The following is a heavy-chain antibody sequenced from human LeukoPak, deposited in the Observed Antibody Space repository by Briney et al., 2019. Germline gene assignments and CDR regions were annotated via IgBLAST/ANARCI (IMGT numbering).Heavy chain of an antibody. D-gene: IGHD6-13*01. CDR2: INHSGST. CDR3: ARDSLGPTAGSHTDY. J-gene: IGHJ4*02. V-gene: IGHV4-39*07. Sequence: SETLSLTCTVSGGSISSGSYYWSWIRQPPGKGLEWIGEINHSGSTNYNPSLKSRVTISVDTSKNQFSLKLSSVTAADTAVYYCARDSLGPTAGSHTDYWGQGTLVTVSS. CDR1: GGSISSGSYY.